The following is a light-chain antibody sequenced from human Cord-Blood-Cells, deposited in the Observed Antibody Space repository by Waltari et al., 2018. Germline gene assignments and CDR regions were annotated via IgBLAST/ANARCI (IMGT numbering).Light chain of an antibody. J-gene: IGKJ1*01. CDR3: QQYNSWT. CDR1: QSSSSW. Sequence: DIQMTQSPSTLSASVGDRVTITCRASQSSSSWLAWYQQKPGKAPKLLIYKASSLESGVPSRFSGSGSRTEFTLTISSPQPDDFATYYCQQYNSWTFGQGTKVEIK. CDR2: KAS. V-gene: IGKV1-5*03.